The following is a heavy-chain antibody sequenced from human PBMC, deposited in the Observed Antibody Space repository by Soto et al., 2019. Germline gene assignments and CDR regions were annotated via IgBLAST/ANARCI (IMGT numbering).Heavy chain of an antibody. CDR3: AKRTVGWYLEL. D-gene: IGHD4-17*01. J-gene: IGHJ2*01. CDR2: ISGSGGST. V-gene: IGHV3-23*01. CDR1: GFTFSSYA. Sequence: EVQLLESGGGLVQPGGSLRLSCAASGFTFSSYAMNWVRQAPGKGLEWVSVISGSGGSTYYADAVKGRFTISRDNSKNTRYLQMNSLRPEDTAVYYCAKRTVGWYLELWGRGTLVTVSS.